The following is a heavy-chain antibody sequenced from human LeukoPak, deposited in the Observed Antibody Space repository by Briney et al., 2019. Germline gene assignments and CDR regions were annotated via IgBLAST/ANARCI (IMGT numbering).Heavy chain of an antibody. Sequence: SETLSLTCAVYGGSFSGYYWSWIRQPPGKGLEWIGEINHSGSTYYNPSLKSRVTISVDTSKNQFSLKLSSVTAADTAVYYCARESTPDIIPYFDYWGQGTLVTVSS. J-gene: IGHJ4*02. CDR1: GGSFSGYY. D-gene: IGHD2-21*01. CDR3: ARESTPDIIPYFDY. V-gene: IGHV4-34*01. CDR2: INHSGST.